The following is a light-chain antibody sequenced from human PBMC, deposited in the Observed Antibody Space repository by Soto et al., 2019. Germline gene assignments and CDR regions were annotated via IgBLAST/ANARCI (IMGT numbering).Light chain of an antibody. J-gene: IGLJ2*01. CDR1: RSNIGSDA. CDR2: DVD. Sequence: QSVLTQPPSASGTPGQRVTISCSGSRSNIGSDAVNWFQQLPGTTPKLLVYDVDKRPSGVPDRFSGSKSGNTASLTVSGLQAEDEADYYCSSYVGSNFHVLFGGGTKLTVL. CDR3: SSYVGSNFHVL. V-gene: IGLV1-44*01.